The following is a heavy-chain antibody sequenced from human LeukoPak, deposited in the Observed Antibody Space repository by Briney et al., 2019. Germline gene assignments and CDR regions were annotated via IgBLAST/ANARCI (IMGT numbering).Heavy chain of an antibody. CDR2: INHSGST. CDR3: ARDKGYHFDY. D-gene: IGHD6-13*01. Sequence: PSETLSLTCAVYGGSFSGYYWSWIRQPPGKGLEWIGEINHSGSTNYNPSLKSRVTISVGTSKNQFSLKLSSVTAADTAVYYCARDKGYHFDYWGQGTLVTVSS. CDR1: GGSFSGYY. V-gene: IGHV4-34*01. J-gene: IGHJ4*02.